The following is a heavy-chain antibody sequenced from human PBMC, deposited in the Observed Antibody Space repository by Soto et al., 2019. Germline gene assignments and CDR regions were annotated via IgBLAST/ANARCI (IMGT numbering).Heavy chain of an antibody. J-gene: IGHJ6*02. V-gene: IGHV3-48*02. CDR1: VFTFSSYS. D-gene: IGHD3-3*01. CDR3: ARVGPLYYDFWSGYPRDYYGMDV. CDR2: ISSSSSTI. Sequence: GWSLRLSCASSVFTFSSYSMNWVRQAPGKGLEWVSYISSSSSTIYYADSVKGRFTISRDNAKNSLYLQMNSLRDEDTAVYYCARVGPLYYDFWSGYPRDYYGMDVWGQGTTVTVSS.